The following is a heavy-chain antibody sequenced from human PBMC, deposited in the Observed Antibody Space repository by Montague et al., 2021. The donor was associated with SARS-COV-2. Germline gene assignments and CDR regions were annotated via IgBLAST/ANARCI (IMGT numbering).Heavy chain of an antibody. V-gene: IGHV3-30*18. CDR1: GFTFNNHG. CDR3: AKSKVVFMVYVMRDHSDH. J-gene: IGHJ4*02. D-gene: IGHD2-8*01. Sequence: SLRLSCAVSGFTFNNHGMHWVRQAPGKGLEWVSYISYEGSKRFYADSVRGRFTISRDDTKNTLYLQMTSLRVEDTATYYCAKSKVVFMVYVMRDHSDHWGQGTLGTVSS. CDR2: ISYEGSKR.